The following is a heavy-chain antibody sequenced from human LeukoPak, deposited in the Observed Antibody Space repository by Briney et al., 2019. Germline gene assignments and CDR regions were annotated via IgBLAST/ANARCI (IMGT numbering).Heavy chain of an antibody. J-gene: IGHJ4*02. V-gene: IGHV4-34*01. Sequence: PSETLSLTCAVYGGSFSGYYWSWIRQPPGKGLEWIGEINHSGSTNYNPSLKSRVTISVDTSKNQFSLKLSSVTAADTAVYYCARQTAYYYGSGRVTYFDYWGQGTLVTVSS. CDR2: INHSGST. CDR1: GGSFSGYY. D-gene: IGHD3-10*01. CDR3: ARQTAYYYGSGRVTYFDY.